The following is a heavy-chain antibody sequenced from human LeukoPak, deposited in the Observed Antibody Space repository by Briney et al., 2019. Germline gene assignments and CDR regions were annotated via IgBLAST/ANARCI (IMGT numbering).Heavy chain of an antibody. D-gene: IGHD3-3*01. CDR2: INHSGST. CDR3: ARVLRFLERWFDP. CDR1: GGSFSGYY. J-gene: IGHJ5*02. V-gene: IGHV4-34*01. Sequence: SETLSLTCAVYGGSFSGYYWSWIRQPPGKGLECIGEINHSGSTNYNPSLKSRVTISVDTSKNQFSLKLSSVTAADTAVYYCARVLRFLERWFDPWGQGTLVTVSS.